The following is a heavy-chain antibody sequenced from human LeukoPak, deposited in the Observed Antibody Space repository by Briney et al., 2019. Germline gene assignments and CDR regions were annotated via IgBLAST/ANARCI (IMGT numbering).Heavy chain of an antibody. J-gene: IGHJ3*02. D-gene: IGHD1-1*01. CDR3: ARDAELERNAFDI. Sequence: GGSLRLSCAASGFTFSSYWMSWVRQAPGKGLEWVANIKQDGSEKYYVDSVKGRFTISRDNAKNSLYLQMNSLRAEDTAVYYCARDAELERNAFDIWGQGTMVTVSS. CDR1: GFTFSSYW. CDR2: IKQDGSEK. V-gene: IGHV3-7*01.